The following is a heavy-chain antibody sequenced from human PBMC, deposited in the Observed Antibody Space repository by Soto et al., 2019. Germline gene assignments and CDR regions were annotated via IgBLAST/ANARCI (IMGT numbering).Heavy chain of an antibody. CDR1: RFTFSTYS. D-gene: IGHD3-10*01. CDR2: ISSSSNTI. V-gene: IGHV3-48*01. J-gene: IGHJ5*02. CDR3: ARGRVRGVIMDWFDP. Sequence: EVQLVESGGGLVQPGGSLRLSCAASRFTFSTYSMNWVRQAPGKGLEWVSYISSSSNTIYYADSVKGRFTISRDNAKSSLYLQMNSLRAEDTAVYYCARGRVRGVIMDWFDPWGQGTLVTVSS.